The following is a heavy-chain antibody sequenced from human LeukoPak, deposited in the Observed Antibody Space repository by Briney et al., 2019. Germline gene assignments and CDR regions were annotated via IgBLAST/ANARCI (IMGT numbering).Heavy chain of an antibody. CDR3: AKESSGGWYFDY. J-gene: IGHJ4*02. CDR2: ISYDGSKK. Sequence: RPGGSLRLSCAASGFTFSNYAMHWVRQAPGKGLEWVAVISYDGSKKYYADSVKGRFTISRDNSKNSLYLQMNSLRAEDTAVYYCAKESSGGWYFDYWGQGTLVTVSS. V-gene: IGHV3-30-3*01. D-gene: IGHD6-19*01. CDR1: GFTFSNYA.